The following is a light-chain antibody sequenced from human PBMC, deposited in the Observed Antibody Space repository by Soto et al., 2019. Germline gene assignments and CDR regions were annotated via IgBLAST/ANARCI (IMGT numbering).Light chain of an antibody. V-gene: IGLV1-40*01. J-gene: IGLJ3*02. CDR2: GNS. Sequence: QSVLTQPPSVSGAPGQRVTISCTGSSSNIGAGYDVHWYQQLPGTAPKLLIYGNSNRPSGVPDRFSGSKSGTSASLAITGLQAEDEAAYNSQTYDRSLRVFGGGTQLTV. CDR1: SSNIGAGYD. CDR3: QTYDRSLRV.